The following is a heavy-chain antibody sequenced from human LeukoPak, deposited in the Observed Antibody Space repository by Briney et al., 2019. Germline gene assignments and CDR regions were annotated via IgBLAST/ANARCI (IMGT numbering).Heavy chain of an antibody. J-gene: IGHJ3*02. V-gene: IGHV1-69*04. CDR3: ARGSFSDYGGNSDAFDI. Sequence: SVKVSCKASGGTFSSYAISWVRQAPGQGLEWMGRIIPILGIANYAQKFQGRVTITADKSTSTAYMELSSLRSEDTAVYYCARGSFSDYGGNSDAFDIWGQGTMVSVSS. CDR2: IIPILGIA. D-gene: IGHD4-23*01. CDR1: GGTFSSYA.